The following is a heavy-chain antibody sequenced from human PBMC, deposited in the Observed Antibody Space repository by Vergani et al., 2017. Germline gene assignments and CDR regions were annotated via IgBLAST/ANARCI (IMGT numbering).Heavy chain of an antibody. CDR1: GYTFTGYY. CDR3: ARERPPCGGDCYSGWFDP. Sequence: QVQLVQSGAEVKKPGASVKVSCKASGYTFTGYYMHWVRQAPGQGLEWMGIINPSGGSTSYAQKFQGRVTMTRDTSTSTVYMELSSLRSEDTAVYYCARERPPCGGDCYSGWFDPWGQGTLVTVSS. V-gene: IGHV1-46*01. D-gene: IGHD2-21*02. CDR2: INPSGGST. J-gene: IGHJ5*02.